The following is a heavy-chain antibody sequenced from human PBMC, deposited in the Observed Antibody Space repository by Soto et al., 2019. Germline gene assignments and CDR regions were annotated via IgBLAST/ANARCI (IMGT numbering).Heavy chain of an antibody. J-gene: IGHJ4*02. D-gene: IGHD4-17*01. CDR1: GGSISSGDYY. CDR3: ARALSFVTTAFDY. V-gene: IGHV4-30-4*01. CDR2: IYYSVST. Sequence: SETLPLTCTVSGGSISSGDYYWSWIRQPPGKGLEWIGYIYYSVSTYYNPSLKSRVTISVDTSKNQFSLKLSSVTAADTAVYYCARALSFVTTAFDYWGQGTLVTVSS.